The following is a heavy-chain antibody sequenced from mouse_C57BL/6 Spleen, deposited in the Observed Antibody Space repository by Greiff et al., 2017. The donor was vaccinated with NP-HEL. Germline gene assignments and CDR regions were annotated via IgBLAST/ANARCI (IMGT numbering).Heavy chain of an antibody. D-gene: IGHD3-2*02. V-gene: IGHV1-42*01. CDR1: GYSFTGYY. J-gene: IGHJ3*01. Sequence: EVQLQQSGPELVKPGASVKISCKASGYSFTGYYLNWVKQSPEKSLEWIGEINPSTGGTTYNQKFKAKATLTVDKSSSTAYMQLKSLTSEDSAVYYCATPGQLRLQFAYWGQGTLVTVSA. CDR2: INPSTGGT. CDR3: ATPGQLRLQFAY.